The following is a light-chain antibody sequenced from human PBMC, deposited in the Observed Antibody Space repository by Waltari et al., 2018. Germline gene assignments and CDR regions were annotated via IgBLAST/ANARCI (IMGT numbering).Light chain of an antibody. CDR3: SSYSGSNNLGV. Sequence: QSALTQPPSASGSPGQSVTISCTGTSSDVGGYNYVSWYQQHPGKAPKLIISEVNKRPSGVPDRFSVSKSGNTASLTVSGLQADDEAEYYCSSYSGSNNLGVFGGGTKLTVL. CDR2: EVN. CDR1: SSDVGGYNY. J-gene: IGLJ2*01. V-gene: IGLV2-8*01.